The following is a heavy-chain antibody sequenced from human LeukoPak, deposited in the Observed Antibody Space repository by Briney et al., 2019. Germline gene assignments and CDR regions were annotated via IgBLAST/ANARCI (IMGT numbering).Heavy chain of an antibody. CDR2: ISYDAANE. V-gene: IGHV3-30*12. D-gene: IGHD3-16*01. CDR1: GFTFNHYG. Sequence: GRSLRLSCAASGFTFNHYGIHWVRQAPGKGLEWVVVISYDAANEYFTDSVKGRFTIARDDSKSTVYLQMNSLRVEDTAVYFCARSSSRVITLGPGFDPWGQGTLVTVYS. J-gene: IGHJ5*02. CDR3: ARSSSRVITLGPGFDP.